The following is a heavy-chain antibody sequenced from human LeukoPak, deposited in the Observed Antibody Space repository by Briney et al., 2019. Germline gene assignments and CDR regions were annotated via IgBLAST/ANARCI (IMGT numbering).Heavy chain of an antibody. CDR1: GGTFSSYA. J-gene: IGHJ4*02. CDR3: ARDPDPYDSSGY. Sequence: SVKVSCKASGGTFSSYAISWVRQAPGQGLEWMGRIIPIFGTANYAQKFQGRVTITTDEPTSTAYMELSSLRSEDTAVYYCARDPDPYDSSGYWGQGTLVTVSS. CDR2: IIPIFGTA. V-gene: IGHV1-69*05. D-gene: IGHD3-22*01.